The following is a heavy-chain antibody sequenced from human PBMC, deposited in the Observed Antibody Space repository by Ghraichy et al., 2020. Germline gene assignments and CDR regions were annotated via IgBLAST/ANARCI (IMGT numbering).Heavy chain of an antibody. CDR2: IYYTGTT. CDR1: GGSVDYGGFY. J-gene: IGHJ6*02. Sequence: SQTLSLTCTVSGGSVDYGGFYWSWIRQHPGEGPEWLGYIYYTGTTYYNLSLKSRLVISLDTSKNQFSLKLSSMTAADTAVYYCAGGRSYSSSSYGLDVWGQGTTVTVSS. D-gene: IGHD6-6*01. V-gene: IGHV4-31*02. CDR3: AGGRSYSSSSYGLDV.